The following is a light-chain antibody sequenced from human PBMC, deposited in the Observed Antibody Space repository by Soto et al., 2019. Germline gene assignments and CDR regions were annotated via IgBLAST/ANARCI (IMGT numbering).Light chain of an antibody. CDR2: AAS. CDR1: QSISSY. J-gene: IGKJ1*01. Sequence: DIRMTQSPSSLSASVGDRVTITXRASQSISSYLNWYQQKPGKAHKLXIYAASSLQSGVQSRFSGSGSGTDFTLTIRSLQPEDFATYYCQQYSTYPWTFGQGTKVDIK. CDR3: QQYSTYPWT. V-gene: IGKV1-39*01.